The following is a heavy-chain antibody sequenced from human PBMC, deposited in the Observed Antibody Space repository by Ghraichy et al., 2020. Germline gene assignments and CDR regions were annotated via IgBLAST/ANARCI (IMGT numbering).Heavy chain of an antibody. D-gene: IGHD4-23*01. CDR1: GFSFSGYS. CDR2: ITSSSRTI. J-gene: IGHJ6*02. Sequence: GGSLRLSCVGSGFSFSGYSMNWVRQSPGKGLEWVSYITSSSRTISYADSVKGRFTISRDNAQNSLYLQMNSLRDGDTAVYYCARGSRVVRFYYYDGMDVWGQGTAVTVSS. CDR3: ARGSRVVRFYYYDGMDV. V-gene: IGHV3-48*02.